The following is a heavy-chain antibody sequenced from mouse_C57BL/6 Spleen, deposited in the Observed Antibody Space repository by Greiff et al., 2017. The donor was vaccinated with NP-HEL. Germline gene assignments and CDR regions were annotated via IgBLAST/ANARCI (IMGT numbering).Heavy chain of an antibody. CDR3: TRGRAIYYDYYYAMDY. CDR1: GYTFTDYE. J-gene: IGHJ4*01. D-gene: IGHD2-4*01. V-gene: IGHV1-15*01. Sequence: QVQLKESGAELVRPGASVTLSCKASGYTFTDYEMHWVKQTPVHGLEWIGAIDPETGGTAYNQKFKGKAILTADKSSSTAYMELRSLTPEDSAVYYCTRGRAIYYDYYYAMDYWGQGTSVTVSS. CDR2: IDPETGGT.